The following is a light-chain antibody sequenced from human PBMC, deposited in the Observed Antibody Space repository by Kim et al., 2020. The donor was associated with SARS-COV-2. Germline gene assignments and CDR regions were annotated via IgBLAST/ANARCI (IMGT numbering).Light chain of an antibody. Sequence: DIVMTQSPDSLAVSLGERATINCKSSQSVLYSSNNKNYLAWYQQKPGQPPKLLIYWASTRESGVPDRFSGSGSGTDFTLTISSQQAEDVAVYYCQQYYSMYTFGQGTKLEI. CDR3: QQYYSMYT. CDR1: QSVLYSSNNKNY. J-gene: IGKJ2*01. CDR2: WAS. V-gene: IGKV4-1*01.